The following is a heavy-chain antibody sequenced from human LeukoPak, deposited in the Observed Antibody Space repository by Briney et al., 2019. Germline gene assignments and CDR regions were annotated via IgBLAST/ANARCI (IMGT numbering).Heavy chain of an antibody. D-gene: IGHD4-17*01. J-gene: IGHJ4*02. V-gene: IGHV3-66*01. CDR3: AGTTVTNLGDY. CDR1: GFTFSSYS. Sequence: PGGSLRLSCAASGFTFSSYSMSWVRQAPGKGLEWVSVIYSGGSTYYADSVKGRFTISRDNSKNTLYLQMNSLRAEDTAVYYCAGTTVTNLGDYWGQGTLVTVSS. CDR2: IYSGGST.